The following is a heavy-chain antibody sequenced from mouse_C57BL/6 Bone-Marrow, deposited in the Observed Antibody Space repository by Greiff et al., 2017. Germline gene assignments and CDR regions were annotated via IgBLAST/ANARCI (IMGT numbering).Heavy chain of an antibody. D-gene: IGHD3-3*01. CDR2: INPGSGGT. CDR1: GYAFTNYL. J-gene: IGHJ3*01. Sequence: VQLQQSGAELVRPGTSVKVSCKASGYAFTNYLIEWVKQRPGQGLEWIGVINPGSGGTNYNEKFKGKATLTADKSSSTAYMQLSSLTSEDSAVYFCARQRGRLGQFAYWGQGTLVTVSA. V-gene: IGHV1-54*01. CDR3: ARQRGRLGQFAY.